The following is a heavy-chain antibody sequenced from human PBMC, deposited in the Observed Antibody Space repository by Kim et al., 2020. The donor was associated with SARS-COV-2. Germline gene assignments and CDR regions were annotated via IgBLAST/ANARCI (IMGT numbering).Heavy chain of an antibody. V-gene: IGHV3-21*01. CDR2: ISSSSSYI. CDR1: GFTFSSYS. D-gene: IGHD6-19*01. CDR3: ARDSGGKSFNSGWYFVY. J-gene: IGHJ4*02. Sequence: GGSLRLSCAASGFTFSSYSMNWVRQAPGKGLEWVSSISSSSSYIYYADSVKGRFTISRDNAKNSLYLQMNSLRAEDTAVYYCARDSGGKSFNSGWYFVYWGQGTLVTVSS.